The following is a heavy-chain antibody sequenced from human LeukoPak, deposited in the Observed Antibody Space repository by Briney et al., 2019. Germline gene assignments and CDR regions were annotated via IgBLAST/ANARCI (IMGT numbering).Heavy chain of an antibody. CDR3: AKDFRFGELLGLDY. CDR1: GFTFTNYD. D-gene: IGHD3-10*01. Sequence: PGGSLRLSCAASGFTFTNYDMSWVRQAPGKGLEWVSGISGSGGRTYYADSVNGRFTISRDYSKNTLYLQMNSLRAEDTAVYYCAKDFRFGELLGLDYWGQGTLVTVSS. V-gene: IGHV3-23*01. CDR2: ISGSGGRT. J-gene: IGHJ4*02.